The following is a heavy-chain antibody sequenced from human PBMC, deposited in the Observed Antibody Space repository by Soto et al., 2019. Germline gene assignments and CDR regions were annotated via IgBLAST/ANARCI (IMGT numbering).Heavy chain of an antibody. CDR1: GFTFSSYG. Sequence: GGSLRLSCAASGFTFSSYGMHWVRQAPGKGLEWVAVIWYDGSNKYYADSVKGRFAISRDNSKNTLYLQMNSLRAEDTAVYYCAREWDSSGWYASSEFDYWGQGTLVTVSS. J-gene: IGHJ4*02. D-gene: IGHD6-19*01. V-gene: IGHV3-33*01. CDR3: AREWDSSGWYASSEFDY. CDR2: IWYDGSNK.